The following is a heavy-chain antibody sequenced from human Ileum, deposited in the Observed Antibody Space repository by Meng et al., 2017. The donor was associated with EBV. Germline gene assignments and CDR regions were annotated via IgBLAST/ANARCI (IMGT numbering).Heavy chain of an antibody. J-gene: IGHJ5*02. Sequence: QLPRQHPGPGLVRPSETLPPTSAISGYCISSTNGGVQIRQPPGTGLARIGPIYYRRSNSYNPSVQTRLTLSVPTSKTSSDLNCNSVSAVATDVYSCKRNVQGPSAYYAWGQGTLVTVSS. CDR1: GYCISSTNG. CDR2: IYYRRSN. D-gene: IGHD3-22*01. V-gene: IGHV4-28*01. CDR3: KRNVQGPSAYYA.